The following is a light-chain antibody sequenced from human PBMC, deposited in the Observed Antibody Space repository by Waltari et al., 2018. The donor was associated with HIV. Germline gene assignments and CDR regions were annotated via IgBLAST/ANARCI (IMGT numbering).Light chain of an antibody. J-gene: IGLJ2*01. V-gene: IGLV1-47*01. CDR3: AVWDDSLTGHVV. CDR1: RSNIGSNF. Sequence: QSVLTQPPSASGTPGQRVTISCSGSRSNIGSNFVYWYQQHPGMAPKLLIYRNKQRPPGVPDRFSVSKSGTSASLAISWLRSEDVADYYCAVWDDSLTGHVVFGGGTKLTGL. CDR2: RNK.